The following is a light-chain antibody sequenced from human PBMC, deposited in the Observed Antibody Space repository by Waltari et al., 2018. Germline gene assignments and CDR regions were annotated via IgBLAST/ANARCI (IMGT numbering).Light chain of an antibody. Sequence: QAVVTQEPSLTVSPGGTVTLTCGSSTGAVTSGHYPYWFQQKPGQAPRTLIYDTSNKHSWTPPRFSGSLLGGKAALTLSGAQPEDEAEYYCLLSYSGSRVLFGGGTKLTVL. CDR3: LLSYSGSRVL. V-gene: IGLV7-46*01. CDR1: TGAVTSGHY. J-gene: IGLJ2*01. CDR2: DTS.